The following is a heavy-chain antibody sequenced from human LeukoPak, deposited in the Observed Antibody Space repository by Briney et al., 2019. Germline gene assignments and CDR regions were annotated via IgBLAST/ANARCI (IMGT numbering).Heavy chain of an antibody. CDR1: GGSISSYY. V-gene: IGHV4-59*12. CDR3: ARGSLLWFGEALPT. CDR2: IYYSGST. Sequence: SETLSLTCTVSGGSISSYYWSWIRQPPGKGLGWIGYIYYSGSTNYNPSLKSRVTISVDTSKNQFSLKLSSVTTADTAVYYCARGSLLWFGEALPTWGQGTLVTVSS. J-gene: IGHJ4*02. D-gene: IGHD3-10*01.